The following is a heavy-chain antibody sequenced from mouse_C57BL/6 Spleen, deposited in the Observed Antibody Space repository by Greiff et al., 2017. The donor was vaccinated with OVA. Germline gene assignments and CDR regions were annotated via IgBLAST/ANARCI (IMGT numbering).Heavy chain of an antibody. CDR2: INPSNGGT. CDR3: ARTLIGDYDYFDY. V-gene: IGHV1-53*01. J-gene: IGHJ2*01. Sequence: VQLQQPGTELVKPGASVKLSCKASGYTFTSYWMHWVKQRPGQGLEWIGNINPSNGGTNYNEKFKSKATLTVDKSSSTAYMQLSSLTSEDSAVYYCARTLIGDYDYFDYWGQGTTLTVSS. D-gene: IGHD2-4*01. CDR1: GYTFTSYW.